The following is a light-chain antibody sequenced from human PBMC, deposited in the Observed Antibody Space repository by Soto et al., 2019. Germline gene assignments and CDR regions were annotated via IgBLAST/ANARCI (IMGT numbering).Light chain of an antibody. V-gene: IGKV2-30*01. Sequence: DVVMTQSPLSLPVTLGQPASISCRSRQSLVYNDGNIYLNWFQQRPGQSPRRLIYKVSNRDSGVPDRFSGSGSDTDFTLKISRVEAEDVGVYYCMQGTHWPPAFGQGTKVDI. CDR2: KVS. CDR1: QSLVYNDGNIY. J-gene: IGKJ1*01. CDR3: MQGTHWPPA.